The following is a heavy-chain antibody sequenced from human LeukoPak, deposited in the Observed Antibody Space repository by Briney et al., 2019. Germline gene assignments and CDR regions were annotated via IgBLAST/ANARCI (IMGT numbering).Heavy chain of an antibody. J-gene: IGHJ4*02. D-gene: IGHD2-15*01. CDR1: GYSFTSYW. CDR3: ARSLLKGGGYFDY. CDR2: IYPGDSDT. Sequence: GESLKISCKGSGYSFTSYWIGWVRQMPGKGLEWMGIIYPGDSDTRYSPSLQGQVTISADKSISTAYLQRSSLKASDTAMYYCARSLLKGGGYFDYWGQGTLVTVSS. V-gene: IGHV5-51*01.